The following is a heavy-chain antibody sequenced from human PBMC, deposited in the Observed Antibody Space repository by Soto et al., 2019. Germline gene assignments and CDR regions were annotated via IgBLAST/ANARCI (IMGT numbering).Heavy chain of an antibody. V-gene: IGHV1-69*02. CDR3: ARAGPGVVPDAKRVTYNWFDP. CDR2: IIPILGIT. CDR1: GGTFRTYT. J-gene: IGHJ5*02. Sequence: QVQLVQSGAEVRKPGSSVKVSCKASGGTFRTYTINWVRQAPGQGLEWMGTIIPILGITNYAQKFQGRVTITADKSTSTAYMDLSSLRSEDTAVYYCARAGPGVVPDAKRVTYNWFDPWGQGTLVIVSS. D-gene: IGHD2-2*01.